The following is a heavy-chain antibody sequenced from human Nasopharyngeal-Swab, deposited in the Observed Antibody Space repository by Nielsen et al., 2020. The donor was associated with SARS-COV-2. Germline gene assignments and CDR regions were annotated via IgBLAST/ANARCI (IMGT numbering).Heavy chain of an antibody. D-gene: IGHD3-3*01. J-gene: IGHJ2*01. CDR1: GGSVDSGGQY. V-gene: IGHV4-31*03. CDR2: IHYNGKT. CDR3: ARREAGVTGGPFDI. Sequence: SETLSLTCTVSGGSVDSGGQYWSWIRQHPGKGLECIGYIHYNGKTYYTPSLKSRVNISMDKYKNEFSLKLDHVTAAATAVYYCARREAGVTGGPFDIWGRGTLVTVSS.